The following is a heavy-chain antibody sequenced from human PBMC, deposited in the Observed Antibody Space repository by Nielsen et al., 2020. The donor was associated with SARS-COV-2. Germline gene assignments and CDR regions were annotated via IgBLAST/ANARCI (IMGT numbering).Heavy chain of an antibody. Sequence: SETLSLTCAVYGGSFSGYYWSWIRQPPGKGLEWIGYIYYSGSTNYNPSLKSRVTISVDTSKNQFSLKLSSVTAADTAVHYCARQGGGYFDYWGQGTLVTVSS. J-gene: IGHJ4*02. CDR3: ARQGGGYFDY. CDR1: GGSFSGYY. V-gene: IGHV4-59*08. D-gene: IGHD1-26*01. CDR2: IYYSGST.